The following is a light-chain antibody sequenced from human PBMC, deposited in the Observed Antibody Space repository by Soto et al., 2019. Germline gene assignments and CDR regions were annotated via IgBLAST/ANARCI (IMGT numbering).Light chain of an antibody. J-gene: IGKJ2*01. CDR1: QDITNF. CDR3: QQYADLPYT. V-gene: IGKV1-33*01. CDR2: DAS. Sequence: DIQMTQSPSSLSASVGDRITITCQASQDITNFLNWYRQKPGQAPELLIFDASTLKTGVPSRFSVGGSVTHFSITINSLQPEDFATYHCQQYADLPYTFGQGTKLEIK.